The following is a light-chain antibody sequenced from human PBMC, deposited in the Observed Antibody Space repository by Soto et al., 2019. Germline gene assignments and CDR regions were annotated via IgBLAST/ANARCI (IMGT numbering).Light chain of an antibody. Sequence: EILLTQSLATMCLSPGERATRSWMAIQSASSSDLAWYQQRPGQAPRLLIYGVYSRATGTPDRFSGSGSGTDFTLTIRRLEPEDFAVYYCQQYDGSPPWPLGPGNKVDIK. V-gene: IGKV3-20*01. CDR3: QQYDGSPPWP. CDR2: GVY. CDR1: QSASSSD. J-gene: IGKJ1*01.